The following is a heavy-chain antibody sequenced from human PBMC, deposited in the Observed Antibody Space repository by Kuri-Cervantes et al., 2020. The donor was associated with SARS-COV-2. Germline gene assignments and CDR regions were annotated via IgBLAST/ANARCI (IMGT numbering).Heavy chain of an antibody. CDR2: ISAYNGNT. Sequence: ASVKVSCKASGGTFSSYAISWVRRAPGQGLEWMGWISAYNGNTNYAQKLQGRVTMTTDTSTSTAYMELRSLRSDDTAVYYCARDQMITFGGVIVTGFDPWGQGTLVTVSS. CDR1: GGTFSSYA. V-gene: IGHV1-18*01. D-gene: IGHD3-16*02. J-gene: IGHJ5*02. CDR3: ARDQMITFGGVIVTGFDP.